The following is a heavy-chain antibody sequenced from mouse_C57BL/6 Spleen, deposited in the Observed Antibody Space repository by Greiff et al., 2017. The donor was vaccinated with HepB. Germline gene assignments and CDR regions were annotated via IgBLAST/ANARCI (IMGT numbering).Heavy chain of an antibody. D-gene: IGHD2-3*01. CDR2: IDPETGGT. CDR3: TRAGWLPATEDSMDY. J-gene: IGHJ4*01. CDR1: GYTFTDYE. Sequence: QVQLQQSGAELVRPGASVTLSCKASGYTFTDYEMHWVKQTPVHGLEWIGAIDPETGGTAYNQKFKGKAILTADKSSSTAYMELRSLTSEDSAVYYCTRAGWLPATEDSMDYWGQGTSVTVSS. V-gene: IGHV1-15*01.